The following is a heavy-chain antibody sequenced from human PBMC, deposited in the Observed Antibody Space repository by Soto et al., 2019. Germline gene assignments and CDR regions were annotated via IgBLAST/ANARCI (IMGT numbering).Heavy chain of an antibody. D-gene: IGHD3-22*01. CDR2: IIPIFGTA. J-gene: IGHJ3*02. Sequence: SVKVSCKASGGTFSSYAISWVRQAPGQGLEWMGGIIPIFGTANYAQKFQGRVTITADESTSTAYMELSNLRSEDTAVYHCARDFPSDSSGYNPDGFDIWGQGTMVTVSS. V-gene: IGHV1-69*13. CDR1: GGTFSSYA. CDR3: ARDFPSDSSGYNPDGFDI.